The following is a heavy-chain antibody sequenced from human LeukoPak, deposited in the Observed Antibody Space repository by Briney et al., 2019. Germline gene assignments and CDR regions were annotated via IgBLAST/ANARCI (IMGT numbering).Heavy chain of an antibody. CDR1: GGSISSYY. J-gene: IGHJ1*01. Sequence: SETLSLTCTVSGGSISSYYWSWIRQPPGKGLEWIGYIYYSGSTNYKPSLKSRVTISVDTSKNQFSLKLSSVTAADTAVYYCAKDVHPCSGVTCYSEYFQNWGQGTLVTVSS. CDR2: IYYSGST. V-gene: IGHV4-59*01. D-gene: IGHD2-15*01. CDR3: AKDVHPCSGVTCYSEYFQN.